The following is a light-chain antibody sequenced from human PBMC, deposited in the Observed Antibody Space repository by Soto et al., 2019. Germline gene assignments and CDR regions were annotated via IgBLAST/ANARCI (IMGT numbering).Light chain of an antibody. CDR3: QHSYITPRYT. CDR1: QSISSH. CDR2: ASY. Sequence: DIQITQSPSSLSASVGDRVTITCRASQSISSHLNWYQHKPGRPPRLLIFASYILEGGVPSRFSVSGSATYFTRTIDSLQPEDVATYYCQHSYITPRYTFGQGTKVEI. V-gene: IGKV1-39*01. J-gene: IGKJ2*01.